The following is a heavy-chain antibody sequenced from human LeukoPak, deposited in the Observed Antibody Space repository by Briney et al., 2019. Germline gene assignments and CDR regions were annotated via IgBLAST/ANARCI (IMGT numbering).Heavy chain of an antibody. CDR2: ISYDGSNK. V-gene: IGHV3-30*03. Sequence: GGSLRLSCAASGFTFSSYGMHWVRQAPGKGLEWVAVISYDGSNKYYADSVKGRFTISRDNSKNTLYLQMNSLRSEDTAVYYCARLERVVAARLSGLGRRFGWGQGTLVTVSS. CDR3: ARLERVVAARLSGLGRRFG. J-gene: IGHJ4*02. CDR1: GFTFSSYG. D-gene: IGHD2-15*01.